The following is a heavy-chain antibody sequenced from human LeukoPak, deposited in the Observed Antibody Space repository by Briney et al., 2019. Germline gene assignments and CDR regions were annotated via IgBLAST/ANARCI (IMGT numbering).Heavy chain of an antibody. V-gene: IGHV5-51*01. J-gene: IGHJ3*02. CDR2: IYPGDPDT. CDR1: GYSFTNYW. CDR3: ARLDRADCSSKRCSRGSGGFDI. Sequence: GESLKISCKASGYSFTNYWIGWVRQMPGKGLEWMGNIYPGDPDTRYSPSFQGQVTTSADKSISTAYLQWSSLKASDTAMYYCARLDRADCSSKRCSRGSGGFDIWGQGTMVTVSS. D-gene: IGHD2-2*01.